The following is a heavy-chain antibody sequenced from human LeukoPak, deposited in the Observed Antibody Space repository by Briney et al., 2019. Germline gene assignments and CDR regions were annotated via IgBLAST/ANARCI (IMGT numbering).Heavy chain of an antibody. CDR2: IKSKTDGGTT. V-gene: IGHV3-15*01. CDR1: GFTFSNAW. CDR3: AKSFHSGD. Sequence: GGSLRLSCAASGFTFSNAWMSWVRQAPGKGLEWVGRIKSKTDGGTTDYAAPVKGGFTISRDGSKNTLYLQMNSLKTEDTAVYHCAKSFHSGDWGQGILVSVSS. D-gene: IGHD3-10*01. J-gene: IGHJ4*02.